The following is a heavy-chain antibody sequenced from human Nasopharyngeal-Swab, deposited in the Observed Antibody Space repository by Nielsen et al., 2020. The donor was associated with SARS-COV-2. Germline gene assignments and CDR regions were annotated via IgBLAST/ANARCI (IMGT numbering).Heavy chain of an antibody. CDR3: ARVGICNNDWCGSYDS. D-gene: IGHD3-9*01. CDR1: GFNLGDYY. J-gene: IGHJ4*02. V-gene: IGHV3-72*01. CDR2: GRVRANSYTA. Sequence: GESLKISCVASGFNLGDYYMDWVRQAPGKGLEWLGHGRVRANSYTAEYAASVTDRFTIPREESKNLLFLQMNSLKTEDTAVYYCARVGICNNDWCGSYDSWGQRTLVTVSS.